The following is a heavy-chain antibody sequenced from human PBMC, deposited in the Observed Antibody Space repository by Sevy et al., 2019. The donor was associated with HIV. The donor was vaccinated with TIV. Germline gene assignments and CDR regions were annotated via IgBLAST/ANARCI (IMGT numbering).Heavy chain of an antibody. CDR3: ATSDFWGGYSYSFDY. V-gene: IGHV3-23*01. CDR1: GFTFSSYA. Sequence: GGSLRLSCAASGFTFSSYAMSWVRQAPGKGLEWVSAISGSGGSTYYADSVKGRFTISRDNSKNTLYLQMNSLRAEDTAVYYCATSDFWGGYSYSFDYWGQGTLVTVSS. D-gene: IGHD3-3*01. J-gene: IGHJ4*02. CDR2: ISGSGGST.